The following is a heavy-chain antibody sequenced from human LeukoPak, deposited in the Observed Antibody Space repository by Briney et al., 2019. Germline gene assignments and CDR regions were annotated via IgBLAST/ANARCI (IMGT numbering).Heavy chain of an antibody. D-gene: IGHD6-6*01. J-gene: IGHJ4*02. Sequence: SETLSLTCTVSGGSISSSSYYWGWIRQPPGKGLEWIGSIYYSGSTYYNPSLKSRVTISVDTSKNQFSLKLGSVTAADTAVYYCASDGVAARRVDYWGQGTLVTVSS. CDR2: IYYSGST. CDR3: ASDGVAARRVDY. V-gene: IGHV4-39*01. CDR1: GGSISSSSYY.